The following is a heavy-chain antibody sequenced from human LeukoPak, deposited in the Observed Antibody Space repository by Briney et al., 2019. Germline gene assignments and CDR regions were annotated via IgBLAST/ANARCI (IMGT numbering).Heavy chain of an antibody. CDR2: INHSGST. J-gene: IGHJ6*02. CDR1: GGSSSGYY. CDR3: ARGDPPIVVVPAALPYYYYGMDV. V-gene: IGHV4-34*01. D-gene: IGHD2-2*01. Sequence: PSETLSLTCAVYGGSSSGYYWSWIRQPPGKGLEWIGEINHSGSTNYNPSLKSRVTISVDTSKNQFSLKLSSVTAADTAVYYCARGDPPIVVVPAALPYYYYGMDVWGQGTTVTVSS.